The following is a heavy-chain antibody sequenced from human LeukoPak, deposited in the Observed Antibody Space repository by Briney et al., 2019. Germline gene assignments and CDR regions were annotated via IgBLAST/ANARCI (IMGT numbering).Heavy chain of an antibody. CDR3: AHRPRMDSGSYPNWFDP. Sequence: TLSLTCTVSGGSISSSSYYWGWIRQPPGKALEWLALIYWNDDKRYSPSLKSRLTITKDTSKNQVVLTMTNMDPVDTATYYCAHRPRMDSGSYPNWFDPWGQGTLVTVSS. J-gene: IGHJ5*02. D-gene: IGHD1-26*01. V-gene: IGHV2-5*01. CDR1: GGSISSSSYY. CDR2: IYWNDDK.